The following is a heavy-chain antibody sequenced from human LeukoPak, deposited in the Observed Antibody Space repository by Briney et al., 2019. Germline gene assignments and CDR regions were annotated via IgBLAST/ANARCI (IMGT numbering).Heavy chain of an antibody. CDR3: ARRMTRITMVRAKAGAFDI. V-gene: IGHV5-51*01. Sequence: GESLKISCKGSGYSFTSYWIGWVRQMPGKGLEWMGIIYPGDSDTRYSPSFQGQVTISADKSISTAYLQWSSLKASDTAMYYYARRMTRITMVRAKAGAFDIWGQGTMVTVSS. D-gene: IGHD3-10*01. CDR1: GYSFTSYW. J-gene: IGHJ3*02. CDR2: IYPGDSDT.